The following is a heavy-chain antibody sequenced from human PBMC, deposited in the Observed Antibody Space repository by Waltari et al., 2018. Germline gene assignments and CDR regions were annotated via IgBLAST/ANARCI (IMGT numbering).Heavy chain of an antibody. Sequence: SWVRQAPGKGPGWVGRIKSQPDGGTIDYAAPVKGRFTISRDDSKNTLYLQMNSLKTEDTAVYFCATDTLYSSTRASWGQGTLVTVSS. J-gene: IGHJ5*02. CDR3: ATDTLYSSTRAS. D-gene: IGHD2-2*01. V-gene: IGHV3-15*01. CDR2: IKSQPDGGTI.